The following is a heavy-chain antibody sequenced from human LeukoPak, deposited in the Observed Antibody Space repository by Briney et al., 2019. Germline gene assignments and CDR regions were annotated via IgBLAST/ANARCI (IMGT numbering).Heavy chain of an antibody. CDR2: TSYDGSKK. CDR1: GFIFSDYA. J-gene: IGHJ4*02. CDR3: AKNMGGYNYGCPDF. Sequence: GTLRLSCATSGFIFSDYAMHWVRQTPGKGLEWVAITSYDGSKKSYADSVKGRFTISRDNSKNTLFLQMNSLSPEDTAMYYCAKNMGGYNYGCPDFWGQGTLVTVSS. V-gene: IGHV3-30-3*02. D-gene: IGHD5-18*01.